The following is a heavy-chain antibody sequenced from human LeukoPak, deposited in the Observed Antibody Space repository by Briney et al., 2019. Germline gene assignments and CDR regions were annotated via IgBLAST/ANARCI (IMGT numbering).Heavy chain of an antibody. D-gene: IGHD5-24*01. J-gene: IGHJ2*01. CDR3: ARGGLEMATTLNWFFDL. CDR2: ISGSGGST. V-gene: IGHV3-23*01. Sequence: GGSLRLSCAASGFTFSSYAMSWVRQAPGKGLEWVSAISGSGGSTYYADSVKGRFTISRDNSKNTLYLQMNSLRAEDTAVYYCARGGLEMATTLNWFFDLWGRGTLVSVSS. CDR1: GFTFSSYA.